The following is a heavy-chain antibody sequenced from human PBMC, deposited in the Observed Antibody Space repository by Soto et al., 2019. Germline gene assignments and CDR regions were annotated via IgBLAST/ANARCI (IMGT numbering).Heavy chain of an antibody. J-gene: IGHJ4*02. CDR3: AAHFDWLHHFDS. D-gene: IGHD3-9*01. CDR1: GFSISSYW. Sequence: GGSLRLSCAASGFSISSYWMHWVRQAPGKGLGWVSRLNSEGKSTSYADSVKGRFIISXXXXXXMXYXQXXSXESEDTAVYFCAAHFDWLHHFDSRGQGT. CDR2: LNSEGKST. V-gene: IGHV3-74*01.